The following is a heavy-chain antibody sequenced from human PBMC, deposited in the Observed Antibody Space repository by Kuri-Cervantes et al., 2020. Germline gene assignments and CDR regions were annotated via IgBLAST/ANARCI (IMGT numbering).Heavy chain of an antibody. Sequence: GSLRLSCTVSGGSISSSSYYWGWIRQPPGKGLEWIGSIYYSGSTYYNPSLKSRVTISVDTSKNQFSLKLSSVTAADTAVYYCARQAVAGFDYWGQGTLVTVSS. J-gene: IGHJ4*02. CDR2: IYYSGST. V-gene: IGHV4-39*01. CDR3: ARQAVAGFDY. CDR1: GGSISSSSYY. D-gene: IGHD6-19*01.